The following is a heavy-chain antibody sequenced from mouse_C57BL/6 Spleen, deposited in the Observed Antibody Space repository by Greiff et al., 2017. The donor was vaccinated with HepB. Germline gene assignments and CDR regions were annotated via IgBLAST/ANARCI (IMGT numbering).Heavy chain of an antibody. J-gene: IGHJ3*01. CDR2: IYPGDGDT. CDR3: AASVDYYGSSWFAY. V-gene: IGHV1-82*01. D-gene: IGHD1-1*01. Sequence: VQLQQSGPELVKPGASVKISCKASGYAFSSSWMNWVKQRPGKGLEWIGRIYPGDGDTNYNGKFKGKATLTADKSSSTAYMQLSSLTSEDSAVYFCAASVDYYGSSWFAYWGQGTLVTVSA. CDR1: GYAFSSSW.